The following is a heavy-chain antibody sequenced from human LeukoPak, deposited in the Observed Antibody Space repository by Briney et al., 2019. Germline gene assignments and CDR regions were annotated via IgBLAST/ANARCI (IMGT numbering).Heavy chain of an antibody. CDR3: ARGGDIVVVPAADQLDY. J-gene: IGHJ4*02. CDR1: GFTFSSYA. V-gene: IGHV3-30*04. CDR2: ISYGGSNK. D-gene: IGHD2-2*01. Sequence: GGSLRLSCAASGFTFSSYAMHWVRQAPGKGLEWVAVISYGGSNKYYADSVKGRFTISGDNSKNTLYLQMNSLRAEDTAVYYCARGGDIVVVPAADQLDYWGQGTLVTVSS.